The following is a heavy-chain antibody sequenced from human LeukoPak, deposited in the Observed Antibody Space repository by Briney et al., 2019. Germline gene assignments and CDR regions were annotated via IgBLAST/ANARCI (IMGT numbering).Heavy chain of an antibody. CDR2: MYNSGST. D-gene: IGHD5-12*01. J-gene: IGHJ4*02. CDR1: GASISNYY. CDR3: VRAEGGGYARY. V-gene: IGHV4-4*07. Sequence: SETLSLTCTVSGASISNYYWSWIRQPAGKGLEWIGRMYNSGSTIYNPSLQSRVTMSLDTSSNHFSLNLISVTAADTAVYYCVRAEGGGYARYWVQGTLVTVSS.